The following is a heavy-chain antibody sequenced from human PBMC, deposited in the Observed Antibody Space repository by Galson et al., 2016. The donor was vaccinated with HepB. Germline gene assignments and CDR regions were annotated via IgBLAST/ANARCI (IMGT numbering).Heavy chain of an antibody. J-gene: IGHJ5*02. CDR1: GFTVSNNY. CDR3: ARNRHCSGGSCYGA. Sequence: SLRLSCAASGFTVSNNYMRWVRPAPGKGLEWVSLIYNGGSTCYADSVKGRFTISRDSSKNTLYLQMNSLRAEDTAVYYCARNRHCSGGSCYGAWGQGTLVTVSS. D-gene: IGHD2-15*01. V-gene: IGHV3-66*01. CDR2: IYNGGST.